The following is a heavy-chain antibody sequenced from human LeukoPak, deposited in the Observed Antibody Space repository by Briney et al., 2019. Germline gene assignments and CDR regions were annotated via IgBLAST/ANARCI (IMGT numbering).Heavy chain of an antibody. V-gene: IGHV3-30*03. CDR3: ATTYYYDSSGYYETPRADY. D-gene: IGHD3-22*01. J-gene: IGHJ4*02. Sequence: GRSLRLSCAASGFTFSSYGMHWVRQAPGKGLEWVAVISYDGSNKYYADSAKGRFTISRDNSKNTLYLQMNSLRAEDAAVYYCATTYYYDSSGYYETPRADYWGQGTLVTVSS. CDR1: GFTFSSYG. CDR2: ISYDGSNK.